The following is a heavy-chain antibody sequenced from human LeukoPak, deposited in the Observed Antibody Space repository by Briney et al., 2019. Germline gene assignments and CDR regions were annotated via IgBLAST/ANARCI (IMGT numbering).Heavy chain of an antibody. CDR1: GFTFRTSW. J-gene: IGHJ4*02. CDR3: ARALGSPLDY. D-gene: IGHD1-26*01. Sequence: GGSLRLSCAASGFTFRTSWIHCVPKAPGKRMVWVSRINDDGSTTTSADSVKGRFTISRDNAKNTLYLQMSSLRAEETAVYYCARALGSPLDYWGQGTLVTVSS. CDR2: INDDGSTT. V-gene: IGHV3-74*01.